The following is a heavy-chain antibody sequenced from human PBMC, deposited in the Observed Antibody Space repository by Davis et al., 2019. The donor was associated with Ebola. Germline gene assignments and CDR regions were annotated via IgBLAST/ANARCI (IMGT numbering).Heavy chain of an antibody. CDR1: GGSISSYY. CDR2: IYYSGST. Sequence: MPSETLSLTCTVSGGSISSYYWSWIRQPPGKGLEWIGYIYYSGSTNYYPSLKSRVTISVDKSKNQFSLKLSSVIAADTAVYYCARPWYSGTYYDAYDIWGQGTMVAVSS. CDR3: ARPWYSGTYYDAYDI. V-gene: IGHV4-59*12. J-gene: IGHJ3*02. D-gene: IGHD1-26*01.